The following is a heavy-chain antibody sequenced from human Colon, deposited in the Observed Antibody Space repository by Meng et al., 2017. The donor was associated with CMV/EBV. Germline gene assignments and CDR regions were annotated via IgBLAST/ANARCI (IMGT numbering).Heavy chain of an antibody. J-gene: IGHJ4*02. CDR1: GHTFTRHH. Sequence: KAAGHTFTRHHVQWVRQAPGQEIEWVEIIFFTASTTRIAQNFQGRVTLTRDTSTTTVYMDLSSLGSEDTAVYYCAAESPGSAYFDSWGQGTLVTVSS. CDR2: IFFTASTT. CDR3: AAESPGSAYFDS. V-gene: IGHV1-46*01. D-gene: IGHD6-13*01.